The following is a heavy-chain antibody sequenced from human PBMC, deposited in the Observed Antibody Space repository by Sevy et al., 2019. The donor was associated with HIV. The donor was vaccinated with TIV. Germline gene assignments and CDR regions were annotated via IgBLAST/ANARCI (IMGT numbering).Heavy chain of an antibody. CDR1: GFTFDDYA. CDR3: AKDKAQEGSRSWNFDY. Sequence: GGSLRLSCAASGFTFDDYAMHWVRQAPGKGLEWVSGISWHGSTLGYADSVKGRFTISRDNAKNSLYLNMNSLRAEDAALYYCAKDKAQEGSRSWNFDYWGHGTLVTVSS. J-gene: IGHJ4*01. D-gene: IGHD3-10*01. V-gene: IGHV3-9*01. CDR2: ISWHGSTL.